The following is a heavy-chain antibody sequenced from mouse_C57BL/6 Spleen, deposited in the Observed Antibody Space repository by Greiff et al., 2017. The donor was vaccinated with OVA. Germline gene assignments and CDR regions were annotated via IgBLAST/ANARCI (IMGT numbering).Heavy chain of an antibody. CDR3: ARGDGSSFFMDY. Sequence: VQLQQSGPELVKPGASVKLPCKASGYTFTDYNMDWVKQSHGKSLEWIGDINPNNGGTIYNQKFKGKATLTLDKSSSTAYMELLSRTSEDTAVYYCARGDGSSFFMDYWGQGTSVTVSS. CDR2: INPNNGGT. V-gene: IGHV1-18*01. CDR1: GYTFTDYN. D-gene: IGHD1-1*01. J-gene: IGHJ4*01.